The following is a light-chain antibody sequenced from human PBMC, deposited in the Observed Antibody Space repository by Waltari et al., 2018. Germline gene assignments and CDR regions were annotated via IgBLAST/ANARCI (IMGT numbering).Light chain of an antibody. CDR2: QDS. CDR1: TLGDKY. Sequence: SYELTQPPSVSVSPGQTASITCSGDTLGDKYACWYQQKPGQSPVLVIYQDSKRPSGIPERFSGSNSGNTATLTISGTQAMDEAYYYCQAWDSITVVFGGGTKLTVL. V-gene: IGLV3-1*01. J-gene: IGLJ2*01. CDR3: QAWDSITVV.